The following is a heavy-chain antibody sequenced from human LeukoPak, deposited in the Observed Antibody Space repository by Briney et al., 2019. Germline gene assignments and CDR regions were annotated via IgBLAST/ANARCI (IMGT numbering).Heavy chain of an antibody. CDR3: AKGPLKVATMEGYYFDY. CDR1: GFTFSSYA. J-gene: IGHJ4*02. Sequence: GGSLRLSCAAPGFTFSSYAMSWVRQAPGKGLEWVSAISGSGGSTYYADSVKGRFTISRDNSKNTLYLQMNSLRAEDTAVYYCAKGPLKVATMEGYYFDYWGQGTLVTVSS. V-gene: IGHV3-23*01. CDR2: ISGSGGST. D-gene: IGHD5-12*01.